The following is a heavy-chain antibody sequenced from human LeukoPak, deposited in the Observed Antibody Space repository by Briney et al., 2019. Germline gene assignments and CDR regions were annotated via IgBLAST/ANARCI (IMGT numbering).Heavy chain of an antibody. CDR2: LYYSGST. V-gene: IGHV4-39*01. J-gene: IGHJ4*02. CDR1: GGSISSSSYY. CDR3: ARRNSGYDFEYYFDY. D-gene: IGHD5-12*01. Sequence: PSETLSLTCTVSGGSISSSSYYWGWIRPPPGKELEWVGSLYYSGSTYYNPSLKSRVTISVDTSKNHFPLKLSSMTAADTAVYYCARRNSGYDFEYYFDYWGEGTLVTVSS.